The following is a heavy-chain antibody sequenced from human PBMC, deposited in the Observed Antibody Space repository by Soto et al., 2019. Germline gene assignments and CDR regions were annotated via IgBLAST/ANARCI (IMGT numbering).Heavy chain of an antibody. J-gene: IGHJ4*02. CDR1: GGSFSGYY. CDR3: ARASLVRYLAWLSRYYFDY. D-gene: IGHD3-9*01. Sequence: NPSETLSLTCAVYGGSFSGYYWSWIRQPPGKGLEWIGEINHSGSTNYNPSLKSRVSLSVDTSKNQFSLRLSSVTAADTAVYYCARASLVRYLAWLSRYYFDYWGQGTLVTVSS. V-gene: IGHV4-34*01. CDR2: INHSGST.